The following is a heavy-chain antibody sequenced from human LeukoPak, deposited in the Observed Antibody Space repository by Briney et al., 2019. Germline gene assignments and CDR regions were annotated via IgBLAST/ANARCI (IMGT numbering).Heavy chain of an antibody. V-gene: IGHV4-59*01. J-gene: IGHJ3*02. Sequence: SETLSLTCTVSGGSISSYYWSWIRQPPGEGLEWIGYIYYSGSTNYNPSLKSRVTISGDTSKNQFSLKLSSVTAADTAVYYCARLVTRGYYDSSGRRIDAFDIWGQGTMVTVSS. D-gene: IGHD3-22*01. CDR2: IYYSGST. CDR3: ARLVTRGYYDSSGRRIDAFDI. CDR1: GGSISSYY.